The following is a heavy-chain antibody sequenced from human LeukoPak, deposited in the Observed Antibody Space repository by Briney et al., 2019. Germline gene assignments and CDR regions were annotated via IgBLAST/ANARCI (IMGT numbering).Heavy chain of an antibody. CDR1: GGSFSGYY. J-gene: IGHJ2*01. CDR3: ARGFTRYFDL. Sequence: PSETLSLTCAVYGGSFSGYYWSWIRQPPGKGLEWIGEINHSGSTNYNPSLKSRVTISVDTPKNQFSLKLSSVTAADTAVYYCARGFTRYFDLWGRGTLVTVSS. CDR2: INHSGST. V-gene: IGHV4-34*01.